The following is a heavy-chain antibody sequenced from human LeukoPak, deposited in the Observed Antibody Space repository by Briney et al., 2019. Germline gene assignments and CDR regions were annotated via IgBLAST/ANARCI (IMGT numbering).Heavy chain of an antibody. D-gene: IGHD6-13*01. Sequence: SETLSLTCTVSGGSIRGTSYYWGWIRQPPGKGLEWIGSFDYSGSTYYNASLDSRVTISIDTANKQFSLKLTSVVAADTAVYYCARHGSAGTAWGQGTQVTVSS. CDR3: ARHGSAGTA. V-gene: IGHV4-39*01. J-gene: IGHJ5*02. CDR1: GGSIRGTSYY. CDR2: FDYSGST.